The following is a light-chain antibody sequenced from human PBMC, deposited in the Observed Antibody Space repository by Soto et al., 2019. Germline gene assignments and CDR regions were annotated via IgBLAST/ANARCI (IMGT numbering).Light chain of an antibody. CDR2: DAS. V-gene: IGKV1-5*01. Sequence: DIQMTQSPSTLSASVGDRVTISCRASQSVSAWLAWYQQKPGNAPKLLISDASSLKSGVPSRFSGSGYGTEFTLTISSLXXXXXXTYYCQQYSTYSLTFGXGXXVEI. J-gene: IGKJ4*01. CDR3: QQYSTYSLT. CDR1: QSVSAW.